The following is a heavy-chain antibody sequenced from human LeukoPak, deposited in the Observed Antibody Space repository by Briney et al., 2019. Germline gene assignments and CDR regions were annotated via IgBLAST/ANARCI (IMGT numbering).Heavy chain of an antibody. J-gene: IGHJ5*02. D-gene: IGHD3-3*01. CDR3: AEENHFRGENSRFRDP. CDR1: GGTFSSYT. CDR2: VIPILGIA. Sequence: PVKVSCKASGGTFSSYTISWVRQAPGQGLEWMGRVIPILGIANYAQKFQGRVTITADKSTSTAYMELSSLRSEDTAVYYCAEENHFRGENSRFRDPWGQGTLVTVSS. V-gene: IGHV1-69*02.